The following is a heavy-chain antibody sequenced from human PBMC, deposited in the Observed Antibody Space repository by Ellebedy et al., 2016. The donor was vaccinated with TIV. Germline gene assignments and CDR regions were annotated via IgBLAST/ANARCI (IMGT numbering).Heavy chain of an antibody. J-gene: IGHJ4*02. CDR2: IVGSGA. Sequence: PGGSLRLSCAASGFTFSPYAMAWVRQAPGKGLEWVSGIVGSGAQKYADSVKGRFTISRDNSKRTVDLQMNSLRAEDTAVYFCAKDRTPGDGYWAFDNWGQGTLVSVSS. D-gene: IGHD5-18*01. CDR3: AKDRTPGDGYWAFDN. CDR1: GFTFSPYA. V-gene: IGHV3-23*01.